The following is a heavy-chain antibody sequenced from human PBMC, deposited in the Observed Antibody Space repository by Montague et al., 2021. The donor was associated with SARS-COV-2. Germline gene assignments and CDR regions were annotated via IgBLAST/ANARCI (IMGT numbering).Heavy chain of an antibody. V-gene: IGHV3-30*09. CDR3: ARDRLKWGMITFGGNDY. CDR2: ITYDGSNT. J-gene: IGHJ4*02. CDR1: GFTFSDYA. D-gene: IGHD3-16*01. Sequence: SLRLSCAASGFTFSDYAIYWIRQAPGKGLEWVSLITYDGSNTYYTDSVKGRFAISRDNSKNTLHLQMNSLRAQDTAVYFCARDRLKWGMITFGGNDYWGQGTLVTVSS.